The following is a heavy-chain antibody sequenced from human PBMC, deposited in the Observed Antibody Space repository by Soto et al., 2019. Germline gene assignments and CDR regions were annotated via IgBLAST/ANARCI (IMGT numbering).Heavy chain of an antibody. V-gene: IGHV3-23*01. CDR2: ISGSGGST. D-gene: IGHD6-19*01. CDR3: ANPSLPSIAVAEPYFDY. Sequence: GGSLRLSCAASGFTFSSYAMSWVRQAPGKGLEWVSAISGSGGSTYYADSAKGRFTISRDNSKNTLYLQMNSLRAEDTAVYYCANPSLPSIAVAEPYFDYWGQRPLVTGSS. J-gene: IGHJ4*02. CDR1: GFTFSSYA.